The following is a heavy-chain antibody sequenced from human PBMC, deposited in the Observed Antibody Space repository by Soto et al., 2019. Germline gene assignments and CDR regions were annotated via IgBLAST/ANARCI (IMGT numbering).Heavy chain of an antibody. Sequence: QVQLQESGPGLVKPSQTLSLTCTVSGGSISSGDYYWSWIRQPPGKGLEWIGYIYYSGSTYYNPSLKSRVTISVDTSKNQFSLKLSSVTAADTAVYYCARGVTYCGGDCYSTLDYWGQGTLVTVSS. CDR3: ARGVTYCGGDCYSTLDY. CDR2: IYYSGST. V-gene: IGHV4-30-4*01. J-gene: IGHJ4*02. D-gene: IGHD2-21*02. CDR1: GGSISSGDYY.